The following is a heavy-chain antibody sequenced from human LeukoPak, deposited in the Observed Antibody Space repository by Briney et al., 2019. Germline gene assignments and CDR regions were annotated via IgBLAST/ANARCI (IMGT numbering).Heavy chain of an antibody. CDR2: MNPNSGNT. CDR3: ARARNWNDGVDWFDP. Sequence: ASVKVSCEASGYTFTSYDINWVRQATGQGLEWMGWMNPNSGNTGYAQKFQGRVTMTRNTSISTAYMELSSLRSEDTAVYYCARARNWNDGVDWFDPWGQGTLVTVSS. CDR1: GYTFTSYD. J-gene: IGHJ5*02. D-gene: IGHD1-1*01. V-gene: IGHV1-8*01.